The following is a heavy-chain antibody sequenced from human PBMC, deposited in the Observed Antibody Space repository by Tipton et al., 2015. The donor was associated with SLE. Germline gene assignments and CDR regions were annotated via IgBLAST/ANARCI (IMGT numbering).Heavy chain of an antibody. D-gene: IGHD5-24*01. Sequence: TLSLTCTVSGGSISSGDYYWSWIRQPPGKGLEWIGYIYYSGSTYYNPSLKSRVTISVDTSKNQFSLKLSSVTAADTAVYYCAREQWLQSAPFDYWGQGTLVTVSS. CDR3: AREQWLQSAPFDY. CDR1: GGSISSGDYY. CDR2: IYYSGST. J-gene: IGHJ4*02. V-gene: IGHV4-30-4*01.